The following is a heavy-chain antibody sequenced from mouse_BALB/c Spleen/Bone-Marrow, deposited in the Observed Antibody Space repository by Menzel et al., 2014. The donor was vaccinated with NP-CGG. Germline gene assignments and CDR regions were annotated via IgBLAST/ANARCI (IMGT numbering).Heavy chain of an antibody. J-gene: IGHJ2*01. V-gene: IGHV1-7*01. Sequence: QVQLQQSGAELAKPGASVKMSCKASGYTFTSCWMHWVKQRPGQGLEWIGYINPSTGYTEYNQKFKDKATLTADKSSSTAYMQLSSLTSEDSAVYYCARYGNYGDYFDYWGQGTTLTVSS. CDR1: GYTFTSCW. D-gene: IGHD2-1*01. CDR3: ARYGNYGDYFDY. CDR2: INPSTGYT.